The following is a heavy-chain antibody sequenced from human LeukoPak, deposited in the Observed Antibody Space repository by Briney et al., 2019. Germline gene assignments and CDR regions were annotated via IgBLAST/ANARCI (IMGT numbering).Heavy chain of an antibody. CDR1: GGSISSYY. CDR2: IYTSGYT. J-gene: IGHJ4*02. CDR3: ARHRYSSSPDSLDY. D-gene: IGHD6-6*01. V-gene: IGHV4-4*09. Sequence: PSGTLCLTCAVSGGSISSYYLSWIRQPPGKGLEWIGYIYTSGYTNYNPSLKSRVTISVDTSKNQFSLKLSSVTAAVTAVYYCARHRYSSSPDSLDYWGQGTLVTVSS.